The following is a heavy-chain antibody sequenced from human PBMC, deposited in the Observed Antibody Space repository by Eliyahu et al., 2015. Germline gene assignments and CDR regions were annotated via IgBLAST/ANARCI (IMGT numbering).Heavy chain of an antibody. CDR1: GXTXSSYA. V-gene: IGHV1-69*01. CDR3: ARCGSGYDYGGDDY. J-gene: IGHJ4*02. Sequence: QVQLVQSGAEVKKPGSXXKVSCKASGXTXSSYAISWVRQAPGQGLEWXGGIIPIFGTANYAQKFQGRVTITADESTSTAYMELSSLRSEDTAVYYCARCGSGYDYGGDDYWGQGTLVTVSS. D-gene: IGHD5-12*01. CDR2: IIPIFGTA.